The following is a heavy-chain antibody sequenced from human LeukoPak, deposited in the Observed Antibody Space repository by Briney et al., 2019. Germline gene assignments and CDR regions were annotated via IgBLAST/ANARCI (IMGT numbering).Heavy chain of an antibody. D-gene: IGHD4-23*01. CDR1: GFTFNSYA. CDR2: ISDSGGST. CDR3: ARGQRWSTLNWFDP. Sequence: PGGSLRLSCAASGFTFNSYAMSWVRQAPGKGLEWVSAISDSGGSTFYPDSVKGRFTISRDDSKNTLYLQMNSLRAEDTAVYYCARGQRWSTLNWFDPWGQGTLVTVSS. J-gene: IGHJ5*02. V-gene: IGHV3-23*01.